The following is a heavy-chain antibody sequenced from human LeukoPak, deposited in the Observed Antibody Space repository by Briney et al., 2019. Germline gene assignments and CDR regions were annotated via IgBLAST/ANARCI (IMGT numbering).Heavy chain of an antibody. CDR2: IKQDGSEK. CDR1: GFTFSSYW. V-gene: IGHV3-7*01. CDR3: ARAKVVVTAMPHYYGMDV. J-gene: IGHJ6*02. D-gene: IGHD2-21*02. Sequence: GGSLRLSCAASGFTFSSYWMSWVRQAPGKGLEWVANIKQDGSEKYYVDSVKGRFTISRDNAKNTLYLQMNSLRAEDTAVYYCARAKVVVTAMPHYYGMDVWGQGTTVTVSS.